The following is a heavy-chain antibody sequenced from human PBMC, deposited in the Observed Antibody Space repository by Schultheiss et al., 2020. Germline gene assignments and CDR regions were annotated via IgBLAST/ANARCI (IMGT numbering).Heavy chain of an antibody. J-gene: IGHJ4*02. V-gene: IGHV4-31*03. Sequence: SETLSLTCTVSGGSISSGGYYWSWIRQHPGKGLEWIGYIYYSGSTYYNPSLKSRVTISVDTSKNQFSLKLSSVTAADTAVYYCAKIYSSSYPRFDYWGQGTLVSVSS. D-gene: IGHD6-13*01. CDR2: IYYSGST. CDR1: GGSISSGGYY. CDR3: AKIYSSSYPRFDY.